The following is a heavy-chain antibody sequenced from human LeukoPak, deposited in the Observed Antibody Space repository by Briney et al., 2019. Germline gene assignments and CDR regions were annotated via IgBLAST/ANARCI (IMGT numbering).Heavy chain of an antibody. V-gene: IGHV3-23*01. Sequence: PGGSLRLSCAASGFTFNSYAMTWVRQAPGKGLEWVSLINDSGGTIYYADSVKGRFTISRDNSKNTLYLQMNSLRAEDTAVYYCARVITMVRGGSYYYYYMDVWGKGTTVTVSS. J-gene: IGHJ6*03. CDR1: GFTFNSYA. CDR2: INDSGGTI. CDR3: ARVITMVRGGSYYYYYMDV. D-gene: IGHD3-10*01.